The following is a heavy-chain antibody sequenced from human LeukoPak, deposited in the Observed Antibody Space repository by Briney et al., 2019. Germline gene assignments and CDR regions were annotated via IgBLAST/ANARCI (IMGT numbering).Heavy chain of an antibody. CDR3: ATTFRDSSGYYYYYYGMDV. V-gene: IGHV1-3*01. J-gene: IGHJ6*02. Sequence: ASVKVSCKASGYTFTSYAMHWVRQAPGQGLEWMGWINAGNGNTKYSQKFQGRVTITRDTSASTAYMELSSLRSEDTAVYYCATTFRDSSGYYYYYYGMDVWGQGTTVTVSS. CDR2: INAGNGNT. CDR1: GYTFTSYA. D-gene: IGHD3-22*01.